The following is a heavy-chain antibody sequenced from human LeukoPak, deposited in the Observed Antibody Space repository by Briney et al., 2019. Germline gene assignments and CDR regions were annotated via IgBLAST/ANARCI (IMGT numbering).Heavy chain of an antibody. CDR1: GFTFSSYA. Sequence: GGSLRLSCAASGFTFSSYAMHWVRQAPGKGLEWVAVISYDGGNKYYADSVKGRFTISRDNARNTLYLQMNSLRPGDTAVYYCASAPNDFWSGYVYYYYYMDVWGKGTTVTVSS. CDR2: ISYDGGNK. J-gene: IGHJ6*03. CDR3: ASAPNDFWSGYVYYYYYMDV. V-gene: IGHV3-30*04. D-gene: IGHD3-3*01.